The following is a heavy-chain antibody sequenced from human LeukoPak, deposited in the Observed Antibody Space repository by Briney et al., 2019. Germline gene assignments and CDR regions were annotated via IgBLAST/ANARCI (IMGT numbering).Heavy chain of an antibody. CDR2: IYHSGST. J-gene: IGHJ4*02. V-gene: IGHV4-4*02. D-gene: IGHD6-13*01. CDR3: ARRPGYSSSWYYFDY. CDR1: GGSISSSNW. Sequence: SETLSLTCAVSGGSISSSNWWSWVRQPPGKGLEWIGEIYHSGSTNYNTSLKSRVTISVDKSKNQFSLNLSSVTAADTAVYYCARRPGYSSSWYYFDYWGQGTLVTVSS.